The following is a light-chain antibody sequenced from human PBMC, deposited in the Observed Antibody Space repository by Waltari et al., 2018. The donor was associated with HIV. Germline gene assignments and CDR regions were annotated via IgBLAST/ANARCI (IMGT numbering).Light chain of an antibody. CDR2: ENE. V-gene: IGLV1-51*02. J-gene: IGLJ2*01. Sequence: QSVLTHPPSAYAAPGPKVTIPCSGGSSHIGFNPVHCYQQVPGTSPKHLIYENERRPSGIPARFSGSKFGTSATLDITELQTGDEANYYCATWDDSLSAVVFGEGTNLSVL. CDR3: ATWDDSLSAVV. CDR1: SSHIGFNP.